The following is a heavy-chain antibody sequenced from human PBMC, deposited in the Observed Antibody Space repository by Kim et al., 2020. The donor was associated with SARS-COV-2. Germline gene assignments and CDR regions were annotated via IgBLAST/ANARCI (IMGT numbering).Heavy chain of an antibody. CDR3: GRGGVTAALDY. D-gene: IGHD3-10*01. Sequence: GGSLRLSCAASGFTLRNYWMHWVRQAPGKGLVWVSGVNGDASTTNYADSVSGRFTISRDNAKNMWYLQMNSLEVEDTAVYYCGRGGVTAALDYWGQGTLITVAS. CDR2: VNGDASTT. CDR1: GFTLRNYW. J-gene: IGHJ4*02. V-gene: IGHV3-74*01.